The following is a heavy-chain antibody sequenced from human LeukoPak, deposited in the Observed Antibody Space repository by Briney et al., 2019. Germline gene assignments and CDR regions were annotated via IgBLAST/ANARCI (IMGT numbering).Heavy chain of an antibody. CDR1: GGSISSSSYY. V-gene: IGHV4-39*07. CDR3: ARGRYYGSGSYPRYYYYYGMDV. J-gene: IGHJ6*02. D-gene: IGHD3-10*01. CDR2: IYYSGTT. Sequence: PSETLSLTCTVSGGSISSSSYYWGWIRQPPGKGLEWIGTIYYSGTTYYNPSLKSRVTISVDTSKNQFSLKLSSVTAADTAVYYCARGRYYGSGSYPRYYYYYGMDVWGQGTTVTVSS.